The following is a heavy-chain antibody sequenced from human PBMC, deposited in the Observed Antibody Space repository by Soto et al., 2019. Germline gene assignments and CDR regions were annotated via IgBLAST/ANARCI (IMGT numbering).Heavy chain of an antibody. CDR1: GGSFSGYY. V-gene: IGHV4-34*01. D-gene: IGHD5-12*01. J-gene: IGHJ6*02. CDR2: INHSGST. Sequence: SETLSLTCAVYGGSFSGYYWSWIRQPPGKGLEWIGEINHSGSTNYNLSLKSRVTISVDTSKNQFSLKLSSVTAADTAVYYCAKGLEMATITPYYYYGMDVWGQGTTVTVSS. CDR3: AKGLEMATITPYYYYGMDV.